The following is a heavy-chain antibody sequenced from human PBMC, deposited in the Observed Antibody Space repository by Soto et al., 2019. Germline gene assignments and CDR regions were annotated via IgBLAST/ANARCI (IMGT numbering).Heavy chain of an antibody. CDR2: IYYSGVT. CDR1: GGSISSGDYY. CDR3: ASSGVLGPFDY. Sequence: PSETLSLTCTVSGGSISSGDYYWSWIRQPPGKGLEWIGYIYYSGVTYYSTSLKSRLTISVDTSKNQFSLKLSSVTAADTAVYYCASSGVLGPFDYWGQGTLVTVSS. V-gene: IGHV4-30-4*08. J-gene: IGHJ4*02. D-gene: IGHD2-8*01.